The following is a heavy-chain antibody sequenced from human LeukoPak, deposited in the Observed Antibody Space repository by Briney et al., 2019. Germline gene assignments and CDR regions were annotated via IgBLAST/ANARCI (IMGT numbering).Heavy chain of an antibody. CDR1: GNSFQSYW. D-gene: IGHD6-13*01. V-gene: IGHV5-51*01. CDR3: TRGDSNSPYFDY. CDR2: VFIRDSDT. J-gene: IGHJ4*02. Sequence: GESLKISCQVSGNSFQSYWIGWVRQMPGKGLEFMGLVFIRDSDTRYSPSVQGQVTISADKSISTAYLQWSSLKASDTAMYYCTRGDSNSPYFDYWGRGTLVTVSS.